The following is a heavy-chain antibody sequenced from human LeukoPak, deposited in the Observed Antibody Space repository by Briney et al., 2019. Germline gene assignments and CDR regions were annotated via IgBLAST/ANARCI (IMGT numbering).Heavy chain of an antibody. CDR3: ARDRSGYANDAFDF. CDR2: LSYGGTNK. V-gene: IGHV3-30-3*01. J-gene: IGHJ3*01. D-gene: IGHD3-3*01. CDR1: GFTFSDYA. Sequence: GRCLRLSCAPSGFTFSDYAMHWVRQAPGKGLEWVAVLSYGGTNKYYTDSVKGRFTISRDNSKNTMFLQMNRLRAEHTAVYHCARDRSGYANDAFDFWGQGKMVTVSS.